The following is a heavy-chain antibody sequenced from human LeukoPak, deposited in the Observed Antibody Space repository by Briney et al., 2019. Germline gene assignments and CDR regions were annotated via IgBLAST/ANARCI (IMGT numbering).Heavy chain of an antibody. J-gene: IGHJ5*02. V-gene: IGHV4-59*01. CDR1: GGSISNYY. Sequence: SETLSLTCTVSGGSISNYYWSWIRQPPGKGLEWIGYIYNSGSTNYNPSLKSRVTISLDTSKNQFSLKLSSVTAADTAVYYCARYCSSGWSRFDPWGQGTLVTVSS. CDR3: ARYCSSGWSRFDP. CDR2: IYNSGST. D-gene: IGHD6-19*01.